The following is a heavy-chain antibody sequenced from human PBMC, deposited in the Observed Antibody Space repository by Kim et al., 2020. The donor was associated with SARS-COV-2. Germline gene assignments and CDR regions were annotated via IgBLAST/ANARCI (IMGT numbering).Heavy chain of an antibody. D-gene: IGHD1-26*01. CDR3: SRDRVGATMLLYY. CDR2: ISYDGSNK. CDR1: GFTFSSYA. Sequence: GGSLRLSCAASGFTFSSYAMHWVRQAPGKGLEWVAVISYDGSNKYYADSVKGRCTISRDNSKKKMNPQMQSLRAEDKAVYYCSRDRVGATMLLYYWGHGT. V-gene: IGHV3-30*04. J-gene: IGHJ4*01.